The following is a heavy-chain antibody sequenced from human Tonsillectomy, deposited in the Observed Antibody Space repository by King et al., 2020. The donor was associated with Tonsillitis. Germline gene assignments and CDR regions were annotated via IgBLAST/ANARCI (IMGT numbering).Heavy chain of an antibody. Sequence: VQLVESGGGLVQPGGSLRLSCAASGFTFSSYAMSWVRQAPGKGLEWVSVIYSGGSSTYYADSVKGRFTISRENSKNTLYLQMNSLRAEDTAVYYCAKIPGSYDYGDYGGYFDYWGQGTLVTVSS. J-gene: IGHJ4*02. CDR2: IYSGGSST. V-gene: IGHV3-23*03. CDR3: AKIPGSYDYGDYGGYFDY. CDR1: GFTFSSYA. D-gene: IGHD4-17*01.